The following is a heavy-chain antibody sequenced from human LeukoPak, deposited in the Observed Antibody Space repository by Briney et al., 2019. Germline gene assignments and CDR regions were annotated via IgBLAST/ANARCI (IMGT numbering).Heavy chain of an antibody. CDR2: INASSGGT. Sequence: ASVKVSCEASVYTFTGYYIHCVRHAPGQGLEWMGWINASSGGTNYAQNFQGRVRMTRDRSISTGYMELSRLRSDDTAVYYCARDLGADYWGQGTVVTVSS. CDR3: ARDLGADY. J-gene: IGHJ4*02. D-gene: IGHD6-25*01. CDR1: VYTFTGYY. V-gene: IGHV1-2*02.